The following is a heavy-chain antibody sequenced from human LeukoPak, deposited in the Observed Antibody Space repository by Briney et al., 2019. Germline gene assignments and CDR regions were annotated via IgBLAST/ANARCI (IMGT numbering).Heavy chain of an antibody. Sequence: PSETLSLTCTVSGGSISNYFWSWIRQPAGKGLEWIGRIYTSGNTNYNPSLKSRVTMSVDTSKNQFSLNLSSVTAADTAVYYCVRNPVTGTNPKFDYWGQGTLVTVSS. V-gene: IGHV4-4*07. CDR1: GGSISNYF. J-gene: IGHJ4*02. D-gene: IGHD1-1*01. CDR2: IYTSGNT. CDR3: VRNPVTGTNPKFDY.